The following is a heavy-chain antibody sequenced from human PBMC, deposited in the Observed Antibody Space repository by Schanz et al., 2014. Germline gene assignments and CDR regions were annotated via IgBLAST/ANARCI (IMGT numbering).Heavy chain of an antibody. V-gene: IGHV3-30-3*01. CDR1: GFTFSSYA. CDR2: ISNDGSIT. D-gene: IGHD5-12*01. Sequence: GQLAESGGGLVQPGGSLRLSCAASGFTFSSYAMHWVRQAPGKGLEWVALISNDGSITYYADSVEGRFTISRDNSRNTLYLQMNSLRTEDTAVYYCASPAGYSDYGAYFDFWGQGTLVTVSS. J-gene: IGHJ4*02. CDR3: ASPAGYSDYGAYFDF.